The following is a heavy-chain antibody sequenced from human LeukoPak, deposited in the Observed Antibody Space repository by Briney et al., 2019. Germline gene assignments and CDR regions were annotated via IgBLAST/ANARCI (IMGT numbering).Heavy chain of an antibody. CDR1: GFIFSTYN. Sequence: PGGSLRLSCATSGFIFSTYNMNWVRQAPGKGLEWVSYISLSSTAIYYADSVKGRFTVSRDNAKNSLYLQMNSLRAEDTAIYYCAKDLVTGSLDYWGQGTLVTVSS. J-gene: IGHJ4*02. CDR3: AKDLVTGSLDY. CDR2: ISLSSTAI. D-gene: IGHD3-10*01. V-gene: IGHV3-48*01.